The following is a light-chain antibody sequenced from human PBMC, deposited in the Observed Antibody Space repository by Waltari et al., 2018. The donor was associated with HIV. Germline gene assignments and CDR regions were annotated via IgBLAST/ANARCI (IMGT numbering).Light chain of an antibody. V-gene: IGLV2-11*01. CDR1: NNHAGGDDY. CDR2: DVI. J-gene: IGLJ1*01. Sequence: QSALTQPRSLSGSPGQSVTISCTGSNNHAGGDDYISRYQQHPGKAPKVIIYDVIKRPSGVPPRFSGSRSGNTASLTISGLQAEDEGNYFCCSGGVFGTGTEVTVL. CDR3: CSGGV.